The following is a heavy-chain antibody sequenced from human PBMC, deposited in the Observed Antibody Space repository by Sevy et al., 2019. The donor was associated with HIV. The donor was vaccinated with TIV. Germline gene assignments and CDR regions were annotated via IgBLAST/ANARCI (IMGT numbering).Heavy chain of an antibody. CDR1: GFTFSSYA. CDR3: AREGQMGAAGTRGAFDI. CDR2: ISYDGSNK. Sequence: GGSLRLSCAASGFTFSSYAMHWVRQAPGKGLEWVAVISYDGSNKYYADSVKGRFTISRDNSKNTLYLQMNSLRAEDTAVYYCAREGQMGAAGTRGAFDIWGQGTMVTVSS. V-gene: IGHV3-30*04. D-gene: IGHD6-13*01. J-gene: IGHJ3*02.